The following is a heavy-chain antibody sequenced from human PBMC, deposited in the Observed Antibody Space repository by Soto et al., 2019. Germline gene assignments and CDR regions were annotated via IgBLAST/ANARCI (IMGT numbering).Heavy chain of an antibody. J-gene: IGHJ6*02. V-gene: IGHV3-21*01. CDR3: ARDSTIFGVVIDVSPHHYYYGMDV. CDR2: ISSSSSYI. CDR1: GFTFSSYS. Sequence: GGSLRLSCAASGFTFSSYSMDWVRQAPGKGLEWVSSISSSSSYIYYADSVKGRFTISRDNAKNSLYLQMNSLRAEDTAVYYCARDSTIFGVVIDVSPHHYYYGMDVWGQGTTVTVSS. D-gene: IGHD3-3*01.